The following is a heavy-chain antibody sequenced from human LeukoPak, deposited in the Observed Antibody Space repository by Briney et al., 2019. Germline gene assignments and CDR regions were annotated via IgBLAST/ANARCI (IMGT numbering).Heavy chain of an antibody. CDR1: GYSFSSGYY. J-gene: IGHJ5*02. CDR3: ASVGITIFGVASS. V-gene: IGHV4-38-2*01. Sequence: SETLSLTCAVSGYSFSSGYYWGWIQHPPKGLLEWIGSIYHSGSTYYNPSLKSRVNISVDTSKNQFTLKLSPVTAGQTAVYYCASVGITIFGVASSWGQGTLVTVSS. D-gene: IGHD3-3*01. CDR2: IYHSGST.